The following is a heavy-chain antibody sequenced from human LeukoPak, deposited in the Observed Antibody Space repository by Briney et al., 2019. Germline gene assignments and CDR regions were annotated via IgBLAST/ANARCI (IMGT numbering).Heavy chain of an antibody. CDR2: IWYDGSNK. Sequence: PGGSLRLSCAASGFTFSSYAMHWVRQAPGKGLEWVAIIWYDGSNKYYADSVKGRFTISRDNSKNTLYLQMNSLRAEDTAVYYCARGTNNLYYFDYWGQGTLVTVSS. J-gene: IGHJ4*02. CDR3: ARGTNNLYYFDY. D-gene: IGHD1/OR15-1a*01. CDR1: GFTFSSYA. V-gene: IGHV3-33*08.